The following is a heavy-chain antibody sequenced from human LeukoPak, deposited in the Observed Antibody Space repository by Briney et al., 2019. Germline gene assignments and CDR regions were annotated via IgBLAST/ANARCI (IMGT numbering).Heavy chain of an antibody. J-gene: IGHJ4*02. D-gene: IGHD3-10*01. CDR3: ARVWFGDLDY. CDR2: ISSSGSTI. CDR1: GFTFSSYE. V-gene: IGHV3-48*03. Sequence: GGSLRLSCAASGFTFSSYEMNRVRQAPGKGLEWVSYISSSGSTIYYADSVKGRFTISRDNAENSLYLQMNSLRAEDTAVYYCARVWFGDLDYWGQGTLVTVSS.